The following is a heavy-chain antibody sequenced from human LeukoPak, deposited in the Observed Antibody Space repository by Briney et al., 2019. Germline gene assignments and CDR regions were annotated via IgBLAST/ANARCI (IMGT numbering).Heavy chain of an antibody. CDR2: INGDGSDT. CDR3: AREREAFGGVIVTTFDY. J-gene: IGHJ4*02. CDR1: GFTFRDSW. V-gene: IGHV3-74*01. Sequence: GGSLRLSCAASGFTFRDSWRYWVRHAPGKGLEWVSRINGDGSDTDYVDSVKGRFTISRDNAKEALYLQMNSLRAEDTAVYYCAREREAFGGVIVTTFDYWGQGTLVTVSS. D-gene: IGHD3-16*02.